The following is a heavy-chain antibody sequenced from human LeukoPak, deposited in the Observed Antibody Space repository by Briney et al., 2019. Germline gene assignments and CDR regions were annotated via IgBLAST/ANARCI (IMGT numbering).Heavy chain of an antibody. D-gene: IGHD5-24*01. CDR1: GFTFSPYA. V-gene: IGHV3-21*01. CDR3: ARDLSTEMASYYFDY. Sequence: GGSLRLSCAASGFTFSPYAMNWVRQAPGKGLEWVSIISSGSTYKYYADSVKGRFTISRDSAKNSLYLQMNSLRDEDTAVYYCARDLSTEMASYYFDYWGQGPLVTVSS. CDR2: ISSGSTYK. J-gene: IGHJ4*02.